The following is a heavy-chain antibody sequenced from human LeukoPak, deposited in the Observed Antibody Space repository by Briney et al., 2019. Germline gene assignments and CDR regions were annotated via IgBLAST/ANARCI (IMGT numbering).Heavy chain of an antibody. CDR1: GFTFSMYW. D-gene: IGHD2-8*01. CDR2: TKQDGSEK. CDR3: VRVSCTNGVCYGFDY. Sequence: GGSLRLSCAASGFTFSMYWISWVRQAPEKGLEWVANTKQDGSEKYYVDSVKGRFTISRDNAKNSLYLQMNSLRGEDTAVYYCVRVSCTNGVCYGFDYWGQGTLVTVSS. V-gene: IGHV3-7*01. J-gene: IGHJ4*02.